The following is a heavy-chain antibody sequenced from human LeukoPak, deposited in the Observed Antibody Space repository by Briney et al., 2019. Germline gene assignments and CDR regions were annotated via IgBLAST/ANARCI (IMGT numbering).Heavy chain of an antibody. CDR3: ATLVGYGSFFDY. V-gene: IGHV5-51*01. CDR2: IYPGDSDT. Sequence: GESLKISCQGSGYIFTSYWIGWVRHVPGKGLEYMGIIYPGDSDTRYSPSFQGQVTISADKSISTAYLQWSSLTASDTAMYYCATLVGYGSFFDYWGQGTLVTVSS. D-gene: IGHD3-10*01. J-gene: IGHJ4*02. CDR1: GYIFTSYW.